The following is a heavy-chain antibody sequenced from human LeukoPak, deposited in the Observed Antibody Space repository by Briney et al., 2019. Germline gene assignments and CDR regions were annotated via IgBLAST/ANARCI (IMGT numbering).Heavy chain of an antibody. CDR1: GGSISTSNYY. Sequence: SETLSLTCTVSGGSISTSNYYWGWIRQPPGKGLEWIGNIFYSGSTYYSPSLKSRVTISLDTSRNQFSLKLSSVTAADTAVYYCARGVLTRIRGVDSYYYMDVWGKGTTVTISS. CDR3: ARGVLTRIRGVDSYYYMDV. D-gene: IGHD3-10*01. CDR2: IFYSGST. V-gene: IGHV4-39*07. J-gene: IGHJ6*03.